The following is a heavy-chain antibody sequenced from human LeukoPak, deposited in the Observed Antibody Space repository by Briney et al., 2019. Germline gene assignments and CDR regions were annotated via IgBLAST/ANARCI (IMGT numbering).Heavy chain of an antibody. D-gene: IGHD4-17*01. CDR1: GGSISTSNW. J-gene: IGHJ6*02. V-gene: IGHV4-4*02. CDR3: ARVPTTVTTLSNYYYYYGMDV. Sequence: SGTLSLTCAVSGGSISTSNWWSWVRQPPGKGLEWIGYIYYSGSTNYNPSLKSRVTISVDTSKNQFSLKLSSVTAADTAVYYCARVPTTVTTLSNYYYYYGMDVWGQGTTVTVSS. CDR2: IYYSGST.